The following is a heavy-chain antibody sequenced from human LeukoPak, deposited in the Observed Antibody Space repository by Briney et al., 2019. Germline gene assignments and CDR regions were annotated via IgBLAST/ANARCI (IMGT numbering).Heavy chain of an antibody. V-gene: IGHV3-21*01. CDR2: ISNSSTYI. Sequence: GGFLRLSCAASGFTFSGYTMTWVRQAPGKGLEWVSSISNSSTYIYYADSVKGRFTTSRDNVQNSLYLQMNSLRAEDTAVYYCARWVCSSTSCYYFDYWGQGTLVTVSS. CDR1: GFTFSGYT. J-gene: IGHJ4*02. CDR3: ARWVCSSTSCYYFDY. D-gene: IGHD2-2*01.